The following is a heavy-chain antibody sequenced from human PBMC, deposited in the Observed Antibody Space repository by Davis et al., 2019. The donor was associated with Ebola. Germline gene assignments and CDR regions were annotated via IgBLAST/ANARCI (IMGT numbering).Heavy chain of an antibody. CDR3: AKEGRDGYNYGWYFDL. V-gene: IGHV3-23*01. CDR2: ISGSGGST. CDR1: GFTFRSYA. Sequence: GESLKISCAASGFTFRSYAMSWVRQAPGKGLEWVSTISGSGGSTYYADSVKGRFTISRDNSKNTRYLQMNSLRAEDTAIYYCAKEGRDGYNYGWYFDLWGRGTLVTVSS. D-gene: IGHD5-24*01. J-gene: IGHJ2*01.